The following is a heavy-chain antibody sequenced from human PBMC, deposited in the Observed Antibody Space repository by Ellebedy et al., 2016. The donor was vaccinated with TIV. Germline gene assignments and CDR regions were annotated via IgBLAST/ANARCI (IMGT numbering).Heavy chain of an antibody. CDR1: GYTFTGYY. CDR2: INPNSGGT. J-gene: IGHJ4*02. CDR3: ARGRKLGIVWYYFDY. Sequence: AASVKVSCKASGYTFTGYYMHWVRQAPGQGLEWMGWINPNSGGTNYAQKFQGWVTMNRDPSIITAYMDLSRLGSDDTAVAYCARGRKLGIVWYYFDYWGQGTLVTVSS. D-gene: IGHD7-27*01. V-gene: IGHV1-2*04.